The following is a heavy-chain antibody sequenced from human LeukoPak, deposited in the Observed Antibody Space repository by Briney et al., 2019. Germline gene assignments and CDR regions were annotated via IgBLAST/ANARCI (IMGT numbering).Heavy chain of an antibody. Sequence: SETLSLTRAVYGGSFSGYYWSWTRHPPGKGLEWIGEINHSGSTNYNPSLKSRVTIPVDTSKNQFSLKLSSVTAADTAVYYCARGPGLVRGVISSLGGYYGMDVWGQGTTVTVS. CDR2: INHSGST. D-gene: IGHD3-10*01. J-gene: IGHJ6*02. V-gene: IGHV4-34*01. CDR1: GGSFSGYY. CDR3: ARGPGLVRGVISSLGGYYGMDV.